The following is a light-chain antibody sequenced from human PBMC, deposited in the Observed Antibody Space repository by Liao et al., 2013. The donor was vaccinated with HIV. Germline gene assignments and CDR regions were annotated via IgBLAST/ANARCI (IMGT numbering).Light chain of an antibody. J-gene: IGLJ2*01. CDR3: QVWDITRDHVV. CDR2: YDS. CDR1: NIGSKS. V-gene: IGLV3-21*01. Sequence: SYELTQPPSVSVAPGKTARITCGGNNIGSKSVHWYQQKPGQAPVVVIYYDSDRPSGIPERFSGSTSGNTATLTISRVEAGDEADYYCQVWDITRDHVVFGGGTKLTVL.